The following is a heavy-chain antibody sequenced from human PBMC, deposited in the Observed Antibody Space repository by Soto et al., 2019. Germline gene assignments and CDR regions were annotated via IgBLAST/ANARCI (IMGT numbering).Heavy chain of an antibody. CDR2: ISGSGGST. J-gene: IGHJ4*02. V-gene: IGHV3-23*01. CDR3: AKSRWGVVVPAANDY. Sequence: GGSLRLSCAASGFTFSSYAMSWFRQAPGKGLEWVSAISGSGGSTYYADSVKGRFTISRDNSKNTLYLQMNSLRAEDTAVYYCAKSRWGVVVPAANDYWGQGTLVTVSS. D-gene: IGHD2-2*01. CDR1: GFTFSSYA.